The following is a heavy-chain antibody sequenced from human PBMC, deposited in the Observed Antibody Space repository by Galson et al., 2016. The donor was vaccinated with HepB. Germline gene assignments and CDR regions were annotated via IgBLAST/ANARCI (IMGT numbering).Heavy chain of an antibody. J-gene: IGHJ5*02. V-gene: IGHV3-23*01. CDR3: ANIVVMTVEADH. D-gene: IGHD2-15*01. Sequence: SLRLSCAASGVPFIKYAMSWVRQAPGRGLEWISAISTDGGRTYYADSVKGRFTISRDNPKNTLYLQMNSLRAEDTAVYYCANIVVMTVEADHWGQGTLVTVSS. CDR1: GVPFIKYA. CDR2: ISTDGGRT.